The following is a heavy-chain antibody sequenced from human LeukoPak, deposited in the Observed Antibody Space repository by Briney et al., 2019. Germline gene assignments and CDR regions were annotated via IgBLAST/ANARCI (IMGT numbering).Heavy chain of an antibody. CDR2: ISTYNGDT. D-gene: IGHD2-2*01. J-gene: IGHJ5*02. CDR3: ARGRLVLGCSSTSCRYNWFDP. Sequence: GASAKVSCKASGYTFTSYGVSWVRQAPGQGLEWMGWISTYNGDTDYAQKLQGRLTITTDTSTSTAYMELRSLRSDDTAVYYCARGRLVLGCSSTSCRYNWFDPWGQGTLVTVSS. V-gene: IGHV1-18*01. CDR1: GYTFTSYG.